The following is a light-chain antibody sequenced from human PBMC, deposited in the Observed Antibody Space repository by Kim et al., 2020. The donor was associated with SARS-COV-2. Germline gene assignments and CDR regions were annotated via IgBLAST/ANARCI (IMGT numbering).Light chain of an antibody. Sequence: DIQMTQSPSSLSASIGDRVTIACRASQSISTYLNWYQQKPGKAPNLLIFSASNLQSGVPSRFSGSGSGKDFTLTISSLQPEDFATYYCQQTQTTPLLTFGGGTKVDIK. J-gene: IGKJ4*01. CDR3: QQTQTTPLLT. CDR2: SAS. V-gene: IGKV1-39*01. CDR1: QSISTY.